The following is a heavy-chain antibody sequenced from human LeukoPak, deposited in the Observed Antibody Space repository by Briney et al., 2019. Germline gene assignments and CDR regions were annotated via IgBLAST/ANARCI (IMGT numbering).Heavy chain of an antibody. CDR3: ARDYCSSTSCLFDY. D-gene: IGHD2-2*01. V-gene: IGHV1-2*06. CDR1: GYTFTGYH. Sequence: GASVKVSRKASGYTFTGYHMHWVRQAPGQGLEWMGRINPNSGDTNSAQKFHGRVAMTRDTSISTAFMELTRLRSDDTAVYYCARDYCSSTSCLFDYWGQGTLVTVSS. CDR2: INPNSGDT. J-gene: IGHJ4*02.